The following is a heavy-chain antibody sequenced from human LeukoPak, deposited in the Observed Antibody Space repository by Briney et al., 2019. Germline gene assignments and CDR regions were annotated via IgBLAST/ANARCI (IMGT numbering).Heavy chain of an antibody. V-gene: IGHV3-30*18. J-gene: IGHJ4*02. CDR3: AKDQKWGPADYYFDS. CDR1: GFTLSNYA. Sequence: PVRSLRLSCAASGFTLSNYAMHWVRQAPGKGLEWVTVISTDGKDKKYADSVKGRFAISRDNSKNTLDLQMNSLRAEDTGVYYCAKDQKWGPADYYFDSWGQGTLVTVSS. D-gene: IGHD2-2*01. CDR2: ISTDGKDK.